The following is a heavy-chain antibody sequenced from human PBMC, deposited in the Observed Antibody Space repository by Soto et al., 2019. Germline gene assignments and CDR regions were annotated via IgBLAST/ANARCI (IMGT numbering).Heavy chain of an antibody. Sequence: ASVKVSCKAPGGTFSSYATSCVRQAPGQGLEWMGGIIPIFGTANYAQKFQGRVTITADESTSTAYMELSSLRSEDTAVYYCARGVIAPARNAGRGQRSSVTGSS. J-gene: IGHJ4*02. CDR1: GGTFSSYA. D-gene: IGHD6-13*01. CDR2: IIPIFGTA. V-gene: IGHV1-69*13. CDR3: ARGVIAPARNAG.